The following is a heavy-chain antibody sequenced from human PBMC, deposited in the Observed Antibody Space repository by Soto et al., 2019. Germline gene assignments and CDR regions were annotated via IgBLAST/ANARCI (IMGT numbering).Heavy chain of an antibody. Sequence: GSLRLSCAASGFTFSSSWMSWVRQAPGKGLEWVANINQDGSEKYYVDSVKGRFTISRDNAKNSLYLQMNSLRAEDTAVYYCVKGGGNFDRWGQGTLVTVSS. CDR3: VKGGGNFDR. V-gene: IGHV3-7*03. J-gene: IGHJ4*02. CDR2: INQDGSEK. CDR1: GFTFSSSW.